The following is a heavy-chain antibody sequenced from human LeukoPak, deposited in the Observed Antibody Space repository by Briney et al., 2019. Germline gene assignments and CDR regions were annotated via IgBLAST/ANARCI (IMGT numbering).Heavy chain of an antibody. Sequence: LSETLSLTCTVSGGSISTYYWTWIRQPPGKGLEWIGYIYYSGSTNYNPSLKSRVTVSADTSKKQFSLRLSSVTAADTAVYYCARRTFGGVIAYWGQGTLVTVSS. V-gene: IGHV4-59*12. CDR1: GGSISTYY. J-gene: IGHJ4*02. D-gene: IGHD3-16*02. CDR2: IYYSGST. CDR3: ARRTFGGVIAY.